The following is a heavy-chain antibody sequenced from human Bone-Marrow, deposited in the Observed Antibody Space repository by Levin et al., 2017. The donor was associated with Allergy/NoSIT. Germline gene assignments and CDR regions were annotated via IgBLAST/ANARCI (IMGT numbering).Heavy chain of an antibody. CDR3: ARDNGSTDALDI. V-gene: IGHV3-53*01. J-gene: IGHJ3*02. Sequence: PGGSLRLSCAASGFTVSSNYISWVRQAPGKGLQWVSVIYPGDSTYFADSVRGRFTLSRDNSKNLVYLEMHSVRAEDTAIYYCARDNGSTDALDIWGQGTMVTVSS. D-gene: IGHD5/OR15-5a*01. CDR2: IYPGDST. CDR1: GFTVSSNY.